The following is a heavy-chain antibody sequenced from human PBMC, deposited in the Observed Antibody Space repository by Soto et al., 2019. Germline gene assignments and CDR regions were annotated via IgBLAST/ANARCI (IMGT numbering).Heavy chain of an antibody. CDR2: IKAYSGNT. V-gene: IGHV1-18*01. CDR1: GYTFPSST. CDR3: AIADYGDDDY. J-gene: IGHJ4*02. Sequence: QVQLVQSGAEVKKPGSSVKVSCKASGYTFPSSTISWLRQARGQGLEWMGWIKAYSGNTNYAQKLQGRVTMTTDTSTNTAYMELGCLTSDDTAMYYCAIADYGDDDYWGQGTLVTVSS. D-gene: IGHD4-17*01.